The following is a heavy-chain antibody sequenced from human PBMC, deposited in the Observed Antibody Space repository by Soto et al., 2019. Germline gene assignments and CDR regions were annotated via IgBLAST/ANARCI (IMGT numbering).Heavy chain of an antibody. Sequence: SETLSLTCTVSGDSITSNYWSWIRQSPGQGLEWIGYFHYSLNTNYNPSLKSRVIISVDTSKNQFFLKLTSVTAADTAMYYCAKTQEGGLDPWGQGILVTVSS. J-gene: IGHJ5*02. CDR2: FHYSLNT. CDR1: GDSITSNY. V-gene: IGHV4-59*01. D-gene: IGHD3-16*01. CDR3: AKTQEGGLDP.